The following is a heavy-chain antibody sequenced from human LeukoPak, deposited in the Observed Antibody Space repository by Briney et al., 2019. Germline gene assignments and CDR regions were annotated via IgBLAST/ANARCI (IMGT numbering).Heavy chain of an antibody. CDR1: GGSISSYY. D-gene: IGHD5-18*01. J-gene: IGHJ3*02. Sequence: PSETLSLTCTVSGGSISSYYWSWIRQPAGKGLEWIGRIYTSGSTNYNPSLKSRVTMSVDTSKNQFSLKLSSVTAADTAMYYCARDRRYSYGYDAFDIWGQGTMVTVSS. V-gene: IGHV4-4*07. CDR2: IYTSGST. CDR3: ARDRRYSYGYDAFDI.